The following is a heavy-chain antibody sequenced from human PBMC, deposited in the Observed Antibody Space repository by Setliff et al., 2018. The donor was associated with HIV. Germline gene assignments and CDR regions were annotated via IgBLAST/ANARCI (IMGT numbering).Heavy chain of an antibody. CDR3: ARVLENSGSDY. D-gene: IGHD6-19*01. V-gene: IGHV5-51*01. CDR1: GYSFTSYW. CDR2: IYPGDSDT. J-gene: IGHJ4*02. Sequence: GESLKISCKGSGYSFTSYWIGWVRQMPGKGLEWMGIIYPGDSDTRYSPSFQGQVTISADKSISTAYLQWSSLRAEDTAIYYCARVLENSGSDYWGQGTLVTVSS.